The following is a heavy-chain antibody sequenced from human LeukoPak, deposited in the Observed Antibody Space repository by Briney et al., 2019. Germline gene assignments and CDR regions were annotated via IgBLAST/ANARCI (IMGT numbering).Heavy chain of an antibody. CDR2: IYYSGST. D-gene: IGHD3-22*01. V-gene: IGHV4-59*01. Sequence: ASETLSLTCTVSGGFISSYYWSWIRQPPGKGLEWIGYIYYSGSTNYNPSLKSRVTISVETSKNQFSLKLSSVTAADTAVYYCARVTGYMIEDYFDYWGQGTLVTVSS. J-gene: IGHJ4*02. CDR3: ARVTGYMIEDYFDY. CDR1: GGFISSYY.